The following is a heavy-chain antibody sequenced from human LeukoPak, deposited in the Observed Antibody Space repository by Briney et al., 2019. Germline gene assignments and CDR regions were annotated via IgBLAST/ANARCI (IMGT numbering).Heavy chain of an antibody. D-gene: IGHD2-2*01. J-gene: IGHJ4*02. CDR3: ARANFLYCSSTSCLFDY. CDR1: GYTFTAYY. V-gene: IGHV1-2*04. Sequence: ASVKVSCKASGYTFTAYYMHWGRLAPGQGLEWMGWINPNSGGTNYVQKFQGWVTMTRDTSINTAYMELSRLTSDDTAVYYCARANFLYCSSTSCLFDYWGQGTLVTVSS. CDR2: INPNSGGT.